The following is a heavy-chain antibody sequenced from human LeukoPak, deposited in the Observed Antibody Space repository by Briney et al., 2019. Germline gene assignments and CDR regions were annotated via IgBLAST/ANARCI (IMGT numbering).Heavy chain of an antibody. J-gene: IGHJ4*02. V-gene: IGHV3-33*01. CDR1: GFSFSSFG. D-gene: IGHD1-1*01. CDR3: AREFPPVVKYKFDY. Sequence: PGGSLRLSCAASGFSFSSFGMHWVRQAPGKGLEWVAVIWYDGSEKYYADTAKGRFTISRDNTKNTLHLQMNSLRPEDTAVYYCAREFPPVVKYKFDYWGQGTLVTVSS. CDR2: IWYDGSEK.